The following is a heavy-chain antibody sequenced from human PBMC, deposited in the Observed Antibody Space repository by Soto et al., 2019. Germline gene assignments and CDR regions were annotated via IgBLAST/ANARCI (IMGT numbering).Heavy chain of an antibody. CDR2: IKSKGGGETT. Sequence: EGQLVESGGRLVEPGGSLRLSWAASGFNFNVAWRNWVRQAPGKGLEWLGRIKSKGGGETTEYVAFVKGRFTISRDDSKNTLYLQMNRLKSEDTAVYYCTNVLALPPNDAFDIWGQGTMVTVSS. CDR3: TNVLALPPNDAFDI. CDR1: GFNFNVAW. D-gene: IGHD3-3*02. J-gene: IGHJ3*02. V-gene: IGHV3-15*01.